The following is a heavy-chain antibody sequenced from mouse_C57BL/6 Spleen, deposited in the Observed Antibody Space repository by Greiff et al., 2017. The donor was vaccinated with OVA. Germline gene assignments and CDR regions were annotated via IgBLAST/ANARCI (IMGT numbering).Heavy chain of an antibody. V-gene: IGHV1-82*01. D-gene: IGHD2-3*01. CDR2: IYPGDGDT. J-gene: IGHJ2*01. CDR3: ASDGYYLDY. CDR1: GYAFSSSW. Sequence: QVQLQQSGPELVKPGASVKISCKASGYAFSSSWMNWVKQRPGKGLEWIGRIYPGDGDTNYNGKFKGKATLTADKSSSTACMQLSSLTSEDSAVYFCASDGYYLDYWGQGTTLTVSS.